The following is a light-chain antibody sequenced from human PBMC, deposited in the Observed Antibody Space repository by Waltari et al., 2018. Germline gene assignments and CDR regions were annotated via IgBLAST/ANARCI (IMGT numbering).Light chain of an antibody. CDR1: QAFGSR. Sequence: DIQMTQSPSSVSASVGDRVTITCRASQAFGSRLAWYQQKPGKAPKLLIYATSSLQSGVASRFSGSGSGTDFTLTIGSLQPEDSATYYCQQSCSFPFTFVPGTKVQIK. CDR2: ATS. V-gene: IGKV1-12*01. J-gene: IGKJ3*01. CDR3: QQSCSFPFT.